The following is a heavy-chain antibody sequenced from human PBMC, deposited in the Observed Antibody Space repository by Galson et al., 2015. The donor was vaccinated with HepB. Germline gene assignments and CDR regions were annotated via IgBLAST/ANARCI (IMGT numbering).Heavy chain of an antibody. Sequence: SLRLSCAASGFTFRSYAMHWVRQAPGKGLEYVSAISSNGGSTYYADSVKGRFTISRDNSKNTLYLQMSSLRAEDQAVYYCVKGPGSAPLRNWFDPWGQGTLVTVSS. V-gene: IGHV3-64D*06. J-gene: IGHJ5*02. D-gene: IGHD3-16*01. CDR1: GFTFRSYA. CDR2: ISSNGGST. CDR3: VKGPGSAPLRNWFDP.